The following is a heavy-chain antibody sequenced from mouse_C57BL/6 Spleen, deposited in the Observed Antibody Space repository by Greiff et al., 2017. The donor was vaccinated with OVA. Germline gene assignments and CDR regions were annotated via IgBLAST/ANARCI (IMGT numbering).Heavy chain of an antibody. V-gene: IGHV1-52*01. Sequence: QVQLQQPGAELVRPGSSVKLSCKASGYTFTSYWMHWVKQRPIQGLEWIGNIDPSDSETHYNQKFKDKATLTVDKSSSTAYMQLSSLTSEDSAVYYCARTPHSYSFDYWGQGTTLTVSS. J-gene: IGHJ2*01. CDR3: ARTPHSYSFDY. CDR1: GYTFTSYW. CDR2: IDPSDSET.